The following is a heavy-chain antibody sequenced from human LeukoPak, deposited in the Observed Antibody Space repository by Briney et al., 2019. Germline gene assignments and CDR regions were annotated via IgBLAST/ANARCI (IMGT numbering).Heavy chain of an antibody. V-gene: IGHV3-23*01. CDR1: GFTFSSYA. CDR3: AKDSDYDSSGFPTY. D-gene: IGHD3-22*01. CDR2: ISGSGGST. Sequence: GGSLRLSCAASGFTFSSYAMHWVRQAPGKGLEWVSAISGSGGSTYYADSVKGRFTISRDNSKNTLYLQMNSLRAEDTAVYYCAKDSDYDSSGFPTYWGQGTLVTVSS. J-gene: IGHJ4*02.